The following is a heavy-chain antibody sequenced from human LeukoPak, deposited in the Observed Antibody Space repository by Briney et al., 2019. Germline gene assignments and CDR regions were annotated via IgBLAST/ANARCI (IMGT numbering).Heavy chain of an antibody. CDR1: GFSLSTSGVA. Sequence: SGPTLVKPTQTLTLTCSFSGFSLSTSGVAVGGIRQPPGGALEWLAVTYWNDDERYRPSLKSRLTITRDTSKNRVVITMTNMDPVDTATYYCAHGVVAAGNRHFDYWGQGTLVTVSS. CDR3: AHGVVAAGNRHFDY. J-gene: IGHJ4*02. V-gene: IGHV2-5*01. D-gene: IGHD6-25*01. CDR2: TYWNDDE.